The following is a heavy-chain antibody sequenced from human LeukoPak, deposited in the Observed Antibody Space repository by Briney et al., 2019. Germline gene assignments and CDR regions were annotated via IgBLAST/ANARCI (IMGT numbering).Heavy chain of an antibody. CDR2: IYYSGST. V-gene: IGHV4-61*01. Sequence: PSETLSLTCTVSGGSVSSGSYYWSWIRQPPGKGLEWIGYIYYSGSTNYNPSLKSRVTISVDTSKNQFSLKLSSVTAADTAVYYCARTEAGYSSGWYVYWGQGALVTVSS. CDR3: ARTEAGYSSGWYVY. D-gene: IGHD6-19*01. J-gene: IGHJ4*02. CDR1: GGSVSSGSYY.